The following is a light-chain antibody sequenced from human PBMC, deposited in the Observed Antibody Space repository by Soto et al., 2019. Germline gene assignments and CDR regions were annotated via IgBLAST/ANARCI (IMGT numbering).Light chain of an antibody. CDR2: EVT. Sequence: QSALTQPPSGSGSPEHSVTISGPGTSSDVGGYNYASWYQQHPGKAPKLRIYEVTKRPSGGPDRFSGSKSGNTASLTVSGLHAEDEAAYYCSSYAGSNIFYVFGTGTKLTVL. CDR1: SSDVGGYNY. J-gene: IGLJ1*01. CDR3: SSYAGSNIFYV. V-gene: IGLV2-8*01.